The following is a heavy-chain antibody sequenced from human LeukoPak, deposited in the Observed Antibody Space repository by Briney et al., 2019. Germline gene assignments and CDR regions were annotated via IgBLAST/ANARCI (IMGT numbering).Heavy chain of an antibody. V-gene: IGHV3-21*01. CDR3: ARCRGYYYYMDV. J-gene: IGHJ6*03. Sequence: PGGSLRLSCAASGFTFSTYAMSWVRQAPGKGLEWVSAISGSGSYTDYADSVKGRFTISRDNAKNSLYLQMNSLRAEDTAVYYCARCRGYYYYMDVWGKGTTVTVSS. CDR2: ISGSGSYT. CDR1: GFTFSTYA.